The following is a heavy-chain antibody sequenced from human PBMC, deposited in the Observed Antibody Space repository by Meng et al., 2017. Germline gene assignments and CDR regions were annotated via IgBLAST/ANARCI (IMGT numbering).Heavy chain of an antibody. CDR2: IIPIFGTV. Sequence: QVSWGRSGDEVRKPGTSVKVRCKASGGTFSSYAISWVRQAPGQGLEWMGGIIPIFGTVNYEQKFQGRVTVTADEATRTAYMELSSLRSEDTAVYYCATGTTDWGKLSRFFEYWGQGTLVTVSS. J-gene: IGHJ4*02. D-gene: IGHD7-27*01. V-gene: IGHV1-69*01. CDR1: GGTFSSYA. CDR3: ATGTTDWGKLSRFFEY.